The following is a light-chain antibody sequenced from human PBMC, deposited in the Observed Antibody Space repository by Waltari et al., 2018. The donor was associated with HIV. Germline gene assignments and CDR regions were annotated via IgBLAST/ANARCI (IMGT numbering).Light chain of an antibody. V-gene: IGLV1-47*01. CDR1: SSNIGRSY. CDR2: GSN. CDR3: AAWDDSLSGRV. J-gene: IGLJ3*02. Sequence: QSVLTQPPSASGTPGQRVTISCSGSSSNIGRSYIYWYQQLPGTAPKRLSYGSNQRPSGVPDRVAGSKSGTSASLAIRGLRSEDEADYYCAAWDDSLSGRVFGGGTKLTVL.